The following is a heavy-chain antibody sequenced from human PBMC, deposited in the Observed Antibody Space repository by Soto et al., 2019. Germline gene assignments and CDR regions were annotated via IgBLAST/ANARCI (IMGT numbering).Heavy chain of an antibody. CDR3: ASWAYNNNYTWFDP. Sequence: QVQLVESGGGVVQPGRSLRLSCAASGFTFSSYAMHWVRQAPGKGLGWVAVISYDGSNKYYADSVKGRFTISRDNSKNTLYLQINSLRAEDTAVYYCASWAYNNNYTWFDPWGQGTLVPVSS. D-gene: IGHD1-1*01. J-gene: IGHJ5*02. CDR1: GFTFSSYA. V-gene: IGHV3-30-3*01. CDR2: ISYDGSNK.